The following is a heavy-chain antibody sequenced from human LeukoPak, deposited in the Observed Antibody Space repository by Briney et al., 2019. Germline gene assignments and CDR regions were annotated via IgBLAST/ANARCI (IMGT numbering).Heavy chain of an antibody. CDR2: IYYSGST. V-gene: IGHV4-59*01. CDR1: GGSISSYY. J-gene: IGHJ6*03. D-gene: IGHD2-15*01. Sequence: PSETLSLTCTVSGGSISSYYWSWIRQPPGKGLEWIGYIYYSGSTNYNPSLKSRVTISVDMSKNQFSLKLSSVTAADTAVYYCARGGGYCSGGSCYDYYYYYYMDVWGKGTTVTVSS. CDR3: ARGGGYCSGGSCYDYYYYYYMDV.